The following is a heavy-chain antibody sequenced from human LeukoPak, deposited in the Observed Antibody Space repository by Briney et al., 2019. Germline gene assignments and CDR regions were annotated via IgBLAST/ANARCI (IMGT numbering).Heavy chain of an antibody. Sequence: PGWALRLSCAAFGFTLSIYWMSWLRQAPGNGLDWVANIKQDGSEKYYVDSVKGRFTISRDNAKNSLDLQMNSLRADDTALYYCARDRIVVVVALDAFDIWGQGTMVTVSS. D-gene: IGHD2-15*01. CDR3: ARDRIVVVVALDAFDI. CDR1: GFTLSIYW. V-gene: IGHV3-7*01. CDR2: IKQDGSEK. J-gene: IGHJ3*02.